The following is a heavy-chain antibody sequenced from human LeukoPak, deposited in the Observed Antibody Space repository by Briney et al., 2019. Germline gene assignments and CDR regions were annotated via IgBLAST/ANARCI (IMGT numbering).Heavy chain of an antibody. CDR3: ARDGTAAGLYFDL. CDR1: GFTFTDYW. D-gene: IGHD6-13*01. V-gene: IGHV3-7*01. J-gene: IGHJ4*01. Sequence: GGSLRLSCEVSGFTFTDYWMNWVRQAPGKGPEWVASIRQDGSEKTYVDSVKGRFTISRDNTKNSLSLQLNGLRAEDTAVYYCARDGTAAGLYFDLWGQGTLVSVSS. CDR2: IRQDGSEK.